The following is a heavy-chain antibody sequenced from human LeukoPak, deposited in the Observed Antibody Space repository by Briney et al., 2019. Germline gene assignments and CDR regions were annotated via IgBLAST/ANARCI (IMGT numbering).Heavy chain of an antibody. CDR1: GFTFSSYA. D-gene: IGHD5-12*01. V-gene: IGHV3-30-3*01. Sequence: GGSLRLSCAASGFTFSSYAMHWVRQAPGKGLEWVAVISYDGSNKYYADSVKGRFTISRDNSKNTLYLQMNSLRAEDTAVYYCAGEEGSGYDYRGLFDYWGQGTLVTVSS. CDR3: AGEEGSGYDYRGLFDY. CDR2: ISYDGSNK. J-gene: IGHJ4*02.